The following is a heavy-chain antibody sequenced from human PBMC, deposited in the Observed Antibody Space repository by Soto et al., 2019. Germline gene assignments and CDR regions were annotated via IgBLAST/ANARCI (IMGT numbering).Heavy chain of an antibody. CDR1: GGTFSSYA. J-gene: IGHJ4*02. CDR3: ARARVATIHYYFDY. V-gene: IGHV1-69*01. D-gene: IGHD5-12*01. Sequence: QVQLVQSGAEVKKPGSSVKVSCKASGGTFSSYAISWVRQAPGQGLELMGGIIPIFGTANYAQKFQGRVTITADESTSTAYMELSCLRSEDTAVYYCARARVATIHYYFDYWGQGTLVTVSS. CDR2: IIPIFGTA.